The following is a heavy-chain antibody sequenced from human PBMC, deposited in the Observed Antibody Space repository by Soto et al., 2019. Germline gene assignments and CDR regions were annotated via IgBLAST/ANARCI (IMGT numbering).Heavy chain of an antibody. Sequence: LRLSCAASVFTFADYAIHWVRQVPGKGLEWVSGINWNSGSIVYADSVRGRFTMSRDKARNSVSLQMNSLRPEDTDVYYCAKDGSSAGSLYWLGHCGQRTLVAFCS. D-gene: IGHD1-1*01. V-gene: IGHV3-9*01. CDR1: VFTFADYA. J-gene: IGHJ4*02. CDR3: AKDGSSAGSLYWLGH. CDR2: INWNSGSI.